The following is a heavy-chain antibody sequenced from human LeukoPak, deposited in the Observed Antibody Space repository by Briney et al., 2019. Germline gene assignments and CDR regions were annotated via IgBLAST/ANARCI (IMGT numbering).Heavy chain of an antibody. D-gene: IGHD6-13*01. V-gene: IGHV3-11*03. J-gene: IGHJ4*02. CDR3: ARTYSSSWYDY. Sequence: MPGGSLRLSCAASGFTFSDYYMSWIRQAPGKGLEWVPYISSSSSYTNYADSVKGRFTISRDNAKNSLYLQMNSLRAEDTAVYYCARTYSSSWYDYWGQGTLVTVSS. CDR1: GFTFSDYY. CDR2: ISSSSSYT.